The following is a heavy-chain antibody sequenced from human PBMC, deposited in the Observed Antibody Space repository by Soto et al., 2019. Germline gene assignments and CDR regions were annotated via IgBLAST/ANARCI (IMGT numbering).Heavy chain of an antibody. CDR1: GYTFTSYG. Sequence: ASVKVSCKASGYTFTSYGISWVRQAPGQGLEWMGWISAYNGNTNYAQKLQGRVTMTTDTSTSTAYMELRSLRSDDTAVYYCARDLEPTRYYYDSSGYRPTIDYWGQGTLVTVSS. CDR3: ARDLEPTRYYYDSSGYRPTIDY. D-gene: IGHD3-22*01. CDR2: ISAYNGNT. V-gene: IGHV1-18*04. J-gene: IGHJ4*02.